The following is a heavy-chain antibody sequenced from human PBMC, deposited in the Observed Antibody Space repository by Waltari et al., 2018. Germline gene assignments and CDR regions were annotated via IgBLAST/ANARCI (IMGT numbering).Heavy chain of an antibody. CDR2: ISSSSSYI. V-gene: IGHV3-21*01. Sequence: EVQLVESGGGLVKPGGSLRLSCAASGFTFSSYSMNWFRQAPGKGLEWVSSISSSSSYIYYADSVKGRFTISRDNAKNSLYLQMNSLRAEDTAVYYCARDKDADNYFDYWGQGTLVTVSS. CDR1: GFTFSSYS. J-gene: IGHJ4*02. CDR3: ARDKDADNYFDY. D-gene: IGHD3-16*01.